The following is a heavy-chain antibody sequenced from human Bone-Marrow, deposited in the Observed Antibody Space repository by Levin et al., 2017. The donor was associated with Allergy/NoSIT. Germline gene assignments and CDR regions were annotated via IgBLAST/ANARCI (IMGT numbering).Heavy chain of an antibody. D-gene: IGHD2-2*01. Sequence: GGSLRLSCAASGFTFSSYAMSWVRQAPGKGLEWVSAISGSGGSTYYADSVKGRFTISRDNSKNTLYLQMNSLRAEDTAVYYCAKNGDIVVVPAADDNWFDPWGQGTLVTVSS. CDR3: AKNGDIVVVPAADDNWFDP. J-gene: IGHJ5*02. CDR1: GFTFSSYA. CDR2: ISGSGGST. V-gene: IGHV3-23*01.